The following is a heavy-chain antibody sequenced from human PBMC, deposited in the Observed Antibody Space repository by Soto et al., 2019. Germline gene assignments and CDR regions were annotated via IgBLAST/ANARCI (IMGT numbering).Heavy chain of an antibody. J-gene: IGHJ6*02. Sequence: GPSVKVSCKASGYTFNVYYIHCVRQAPGQGLEWMWWVNPKTGDTNYAQKFQGWVTMTWDTSVNTAYVELTRLKSADTAVYFCARDLISRNLQFLFSHYGMDVWGQGTTVTVSS. CDR3: ARDLISRNLQFLFSHYGMDV. D-gene: IGHD3-16*01. V-gene: IGHV1-2*04. CDR1: GYTFNVYY. CDR2: VNPKTGDT.